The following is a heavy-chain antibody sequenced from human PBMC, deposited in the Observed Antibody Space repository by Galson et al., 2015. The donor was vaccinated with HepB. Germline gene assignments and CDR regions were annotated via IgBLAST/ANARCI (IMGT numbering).Heavy chain of an antibody. CDR3: AKAVVTAYHDAFDI. Sequence: SLRLSCAASGLTFGNYAMTWVRQAPGKGLEWVSTITGSGGTTSYADSVKGRFTISRDNSKNTLYLQMNSLRAEDTAVYYCAKAVVTAYHDAFDIWGQGTMVTVSS. V-gene: IGHV3-23*01. CDR2: ITGSGGTT. CDR1: GLTFGNYA. D-gene: IGHD2-21*02. J-gene: IGHJ3*02.